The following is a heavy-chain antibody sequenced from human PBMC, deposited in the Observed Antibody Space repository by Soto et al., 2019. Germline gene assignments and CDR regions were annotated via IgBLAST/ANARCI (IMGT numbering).Heavy chain of an antibody. CDR3: ARRVREYSGSYYDY. V-gene: IGHV4-39*01. Sequence: SETLSLTCTVSGGSISSSSYYWGWIRHPPGKGLEWIGSIYYSGSTYYNPSLKSRVTISVDTSKNQFSLKLSSVTAADTAVYYCARRVREYSGSYYDYWGQGTLVTVSS. D-gene: IGHD1-26*01. CDR2: IYYSGST. J-gene: IGHJ4*02. CDR1: GGSISSSSYY.